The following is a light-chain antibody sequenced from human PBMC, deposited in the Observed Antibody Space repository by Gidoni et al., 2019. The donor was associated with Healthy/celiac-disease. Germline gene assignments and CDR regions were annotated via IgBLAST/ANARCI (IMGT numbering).Light chain of an antibody. CDR3: QQRYSTPQT. CDR2: AAS. V-gene: IGKV1-39*01. CDR1: QSISSY. Sequence: DIQMTQSPSSLSASVGDRVTITCQASQSISSYLNWYQHKPGKAPKLLIYAASSLQSGVPSSFSGSGSGTDFTLTISSLQPEDFATYYCQQRYSTPQTFGQGTKVEIK. J-gene: IGKJ1*01.